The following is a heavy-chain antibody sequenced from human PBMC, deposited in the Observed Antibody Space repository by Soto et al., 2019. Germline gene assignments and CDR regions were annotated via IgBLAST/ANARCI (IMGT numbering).Heavy chain of an antibody. Sequence: GGSLRLSCAASGFTFSSYGMHWVRQAPGKGLEWVAVIWYDGSNKYYADSVKGRFTISRDNSKNTLYLQMNSLRAEDTAVYYCARDLAGWSYYFDAFDIWGQGTMVTVSS. V-gene: IGHV3-33*01. CDR3: ARDLAGWSYYFDAFDI. CDR2: IWYDGSNK. D-gene: IGHD3-10*01. J-gene: IGHJ3*02. CDR1: GFTFSSYG.